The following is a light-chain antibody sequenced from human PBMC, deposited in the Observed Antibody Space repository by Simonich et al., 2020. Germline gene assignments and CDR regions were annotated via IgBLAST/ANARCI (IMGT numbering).Light chain of an antibody. Sequence: DIQMTQSPSSRSASVGERVTITCRASQSISSYLNWYQQKPGKAPKLLIYAASSLQSGVPSRFSGSGSVTAFTLTISSLQPEDFATYYCQQSYSTPLTFGGGTKVEIK. J-gene: IGKJ4*01. V-gene: IGKV1-39*01. CDR1: QSISSY. CDR3: QQSYSTPLT. CDR2: AAS.